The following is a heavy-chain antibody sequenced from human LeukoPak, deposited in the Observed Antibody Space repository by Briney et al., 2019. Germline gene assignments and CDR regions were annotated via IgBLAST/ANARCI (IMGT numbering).Heavy chain of an antibody. CDR2: ISAYNGNT. CDR1: GYTFTSYG. CDR3: ARDRSYYYDSKVARLTPDPRYYYGMDV. Sequence: WASVKVSCKASGYTFTSYGISWVRQAPGQGLEWMGWISAYNGNTNYAQKLQGRVTMTTDTSTSTAYMELRSLRSDDTAVYYCARDRSYYYDSKVARLTPDPRYYYGMDVWGQGTTVTVSS. D-gene: IGHD3-22*01. J-gene: IGHJ6*02. V-gene: IGHV1-18*01.